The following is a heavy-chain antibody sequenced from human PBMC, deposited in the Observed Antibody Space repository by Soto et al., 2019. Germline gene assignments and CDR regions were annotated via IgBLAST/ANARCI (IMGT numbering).Heavy chain of an antibody. CDR3: ASGTNGAFFVY. Sequence: QVQLVESGGGLVKPGGSLRLSCAASVFTFSDYYMSWIRQAPGKGLEWVSYISSRSSTIFYADSVKGRFTISRDNVKNSLYLQMNSLRAEDTAVDYCASGTNGAFFVYWGQGILVTVSS. J-gene: IGHJ4*02. D-gene: IGHD2-8*01. V-gene: IGHV3-11*01. CDR1: VFTFSDYY. CDR2: ISSRSSTI.